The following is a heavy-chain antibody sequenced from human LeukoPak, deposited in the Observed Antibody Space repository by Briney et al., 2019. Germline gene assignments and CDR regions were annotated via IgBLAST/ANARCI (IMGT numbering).Heavy chain of an antibody. V-gene: IGHV4-59*12. CDR3: ARGVYSSSWYWGHNWFDP. Sequence: SETLSLTCTVSGGSISSYYWSWIRQPPGKGLEWIGYIYYSGSTNYNPSLKSRVTISVDTSKNQFSLKLSSVTAADTAVYYCARGVYSSSWYWGHNWFDPWGQGTLVTVSS. D-gene: IGHD6-13*01. CDR1: GGSISSYY. CDR2: IYYSGST. J-gene: IGHJ5*02.